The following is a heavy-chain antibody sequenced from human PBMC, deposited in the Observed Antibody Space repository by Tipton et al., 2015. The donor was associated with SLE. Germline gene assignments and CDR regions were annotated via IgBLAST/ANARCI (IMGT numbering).Heavy chain of an antibody. D-gene: IGHD1-1*01. CDR1: GYTFTGYY. Sequence: QLVQSGAEVKKPGASVNVSCKASGYTFTGYYMHWVRQAPGQGLEWMGWINPNSGGTNYAQKFQGRVTMTRDTSISTAYMELRRLRSDDTAVYYCARVKTRLEIPFGYWGQGTLVTVSS. V-gene: IGHV1-2*02. J-gene: IGHJ4*02. CDR3: ARVKTRLEIPFGY. CDR2: INPNSGGT.